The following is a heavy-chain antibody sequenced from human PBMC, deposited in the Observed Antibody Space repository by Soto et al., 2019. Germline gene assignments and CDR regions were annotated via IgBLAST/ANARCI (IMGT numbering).Heavy chain of an antibody. Sequence: EVQLLESGGGLVQPGGSLRLSCAASGFTLSNHAMSWVRQAPGKGLEWVSGISGNGINTYYADSVKGRFTLSRDNAKNASHMRIDGMRPAYTPVNNSGGTGGSCCDGNSYSAGLGNWWQGTLVTVSS. CDR2: ISGNGINT. J-gene: IGHJ4*02. V-gene: IGHV3-23*01. D-gene: IGHD2-15*01. CDR1: GFTLSNHA. CDR3: GGTGGSCCDGNSYSAGLGN.